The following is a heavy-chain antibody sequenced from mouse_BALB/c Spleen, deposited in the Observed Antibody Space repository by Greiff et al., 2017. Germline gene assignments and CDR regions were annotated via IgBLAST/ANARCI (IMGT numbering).Heavy chain of an antibody. Sequence: EVHLVESGGGLVQPGGSRKLSCAASGFTFSSFGMHWVRQAPEKGLEWVAYISSGSSTIYYADTVKGRITISRDNPKNTLFLQMTSLRSEDTAMYYSASSSLYDRYDYYAMDYWGQGTSVTVSS. D-gene: IGHD2-14*01. CDR2: ISSGSSTI. CDR3: ASSSLYDRYDYYAMDY. V-gene: IGHV5-17*02. CDR1: GFTFSSFG. J-gene: IGHJ4*01.